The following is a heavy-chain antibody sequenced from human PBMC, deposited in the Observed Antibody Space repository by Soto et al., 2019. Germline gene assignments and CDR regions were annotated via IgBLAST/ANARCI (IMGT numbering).Heavy chain of an antibody. CDR1: GFTFSSYG. CDR2: ISSSDNEK. J-gene: IGHJ4*02. Sequence: EVELLESGGDLVHPGGSLRLSCAASGFTFSSYGMSWVRQAPGKGLEWVSSISSSDNEKFYAASVKGRFTISRDSSKNTLYLEMSSLRPEDTAVYYCVIRGYNWQFSDYWGQGTLVTVSS. CDR3: VIRGYNWQFSDY. V-gene: IGHV3-23*01. D-gene: IGHD6-25*01.